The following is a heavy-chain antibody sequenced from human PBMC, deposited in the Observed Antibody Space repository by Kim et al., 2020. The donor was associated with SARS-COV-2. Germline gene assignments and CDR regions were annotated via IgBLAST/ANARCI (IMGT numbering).Heavy chain of an antibody. CDR2: INHSGST. CDR1: GGSSSNYY. Sequence: SETLSLTCVVYGGSSSNYYWSWIRQPPGKGLEWIGEINHSGSTNYNPSLKSRVTISVDTPKNQFSLKLRSVTAADTAVYYCATRDYWGQGTLVTVSS. CDR3: ATRDY. V-gene: IGHV4-34*01. J-gene: IGHJ4*02.